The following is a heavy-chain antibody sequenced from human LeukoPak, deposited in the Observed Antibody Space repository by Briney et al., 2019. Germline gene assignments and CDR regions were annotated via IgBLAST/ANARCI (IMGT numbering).Heavy chain of an antibody. CDR1: GGSISSYY. CDR3: ARGAYGGNRFFDS. V-gene: IGHV4-59*01. J-gene: IGHJ4*02. CDR2: IYYSGNT. D-gene: IGHD4-23*01. Sequence: SETLSLTCTVSGGSISSYYWSWIRQPPRKGLDWIGYIYYSGNTDHNPSLQSRVTISVDTSKNQFSLTLNSVTAADTAVYYCARGAYGGNRFFDSWGQGTLVTVSS.